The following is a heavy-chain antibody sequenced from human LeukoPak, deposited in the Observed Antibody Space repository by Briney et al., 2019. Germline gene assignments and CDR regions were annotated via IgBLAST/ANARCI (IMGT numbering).Heavy chain of an antibody. CDR3: ARDDANYYDSSGYHYYYGMDV. CDR2: NNPNTGDT. V-gene: IGHV1-2*06. D-gene: IGHD3-22*01. Sequence: ASVKVSCKASGYNFIGYYMHWVRQAPGQGPEWMGLNNPNTGDTNYAQKFQGRVTMTRDTSISTAYMELSGLRSDDTAVYYCARDDANYYDSSGYHYYYGMDVWGQGTTVTVSS. J-gene: IGHJ6*02. CDR1: GYNFIGYY.